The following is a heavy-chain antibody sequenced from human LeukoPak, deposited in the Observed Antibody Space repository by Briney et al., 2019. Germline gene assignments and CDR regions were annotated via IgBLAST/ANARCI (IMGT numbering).Heavy chain of an antibody. V-gene: IGHV1-24*01. Sequence: ASVKVSCKASGYTFTGYYMHWVRQAPGKGLEWMGGFDPEDGETIYAQKFQGRVTMTEDTSTDTAYMELSSLRSEDTAVYYCATGGSGSNAYFQHWGQGTLVTVSS. D-gene: IGHD1-26*01. CDR3: ATGGSGSNAYFQH. J-gene: IGHJ1*01. CDR1: GYTFTGYY. CDR2: FDPEDGET.